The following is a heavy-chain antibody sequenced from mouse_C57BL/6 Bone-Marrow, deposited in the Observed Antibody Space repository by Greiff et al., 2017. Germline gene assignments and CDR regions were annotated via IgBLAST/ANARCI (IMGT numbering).Heavy chain of an antibody. CDR1: GYTFTTSP. J-gene: IGHJ4*01. D-gene: IGHD2-2*01. Sequence: VQLQQSGAELVKPGASVKMSCKASGYTFTTSPIAWMKQNHGKSLEWIGNFHPYNDDTKYNEKFKGKATLTVAKSSSTVYLELSRLTSDDSAVYSCARGRLPHYYAMDYWGQGTSVTVSS. CDR2: FHPYNDDT. V-gene: IGHV1-47*01. CDR3: ARGRLPHYYAMDY.